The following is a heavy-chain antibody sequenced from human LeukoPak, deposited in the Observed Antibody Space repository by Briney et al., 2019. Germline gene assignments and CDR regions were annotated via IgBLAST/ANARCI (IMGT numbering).Heavy chain of an antibody. Sequence: PSETLSLTCTVSGGSISSGGYYWSWIRQHPGKGLEWIGYIYYSGSTYYHPSLKSRVTISVDTSKNQFSLKLSSVAAADTAVYYCARLRITMTPGAFGIWGQGTMVTVSS. J-gene: IGHJ3*02. CDR3: ARLRITMTPGAFGI. D-gene: IGHD3-22*01. CDR2: IYYSGST. V-gene: IGHV4-31*03. CDR1: GGSISSGGYY.